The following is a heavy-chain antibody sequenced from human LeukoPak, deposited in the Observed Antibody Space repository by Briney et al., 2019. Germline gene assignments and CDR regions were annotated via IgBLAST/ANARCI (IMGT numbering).Heavy chain of an antibody. CDR2: INPNSGGT. V-gene: IGHV1-2*02. Sequence: ASVKVSCKASGYTFTGYYMHWVLQAPGQGLEWMGWINPNSGGTNYAQKFQGRVTMTWDTSISTAYMELSRLRSDDTAVYYCARACSSTSCQPGGYYYYMDVWGKGTTVTVSS. J-gene: IGHJ6*03. CDR3: ARACSSTSCQPGGYYYYMDV. CDR1: GYTFTGYY. D-gene: IGHD2-2*01.